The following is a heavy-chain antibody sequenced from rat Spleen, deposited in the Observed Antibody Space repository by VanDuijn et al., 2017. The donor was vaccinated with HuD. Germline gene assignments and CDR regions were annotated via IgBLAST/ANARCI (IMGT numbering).Heavy chain of an antibody. J-gene: IGHJ3*01. D-gene: IGHD2-2*01. Sequence: EVQLVESDGGLVQPGRSLKLSCAASGFTFSDYYMAWVRQAPTKGLEWVATISSDGGRNFYRDSVKGRFTISRDNAKSSLYLQMDSLRSEDTATYYCARAGYLRDWYFDFWGQGTLVTVSS. CDR1: GFTFSDYY. V-gene: IGHV5-29*01. CDR3: ARAGYLRDWYFDF. CDR2: ISSDGGRN.